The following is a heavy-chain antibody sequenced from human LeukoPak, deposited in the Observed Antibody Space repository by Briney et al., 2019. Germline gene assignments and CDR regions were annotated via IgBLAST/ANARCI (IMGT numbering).Heavy chain of an antibody. CDR2: ISGSGGST. V-gene: IGHV3-23*01. CDR1: GFTFSSYA. Sequence: PGGSLRLSCAASGFTFSSYAMNWVRQAPGKGLEWVSAISGSGGSTYYADSVKGRFTISRDNSKNTLYLQMNSLRAEDTAVYYCAKDVAIQLWLGYFDYWGQGTLVTVSS. CDR3: AKDVAIQLWLGYFDY. D-gene: IGHD5-18*01. J-gene: IGHJ4*02.